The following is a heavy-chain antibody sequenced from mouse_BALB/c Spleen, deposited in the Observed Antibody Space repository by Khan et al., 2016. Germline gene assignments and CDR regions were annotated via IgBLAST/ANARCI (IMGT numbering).Heavy chain of an antibody. Sequence: QVQLQQSGAELVRPGSSVKISCKATGYAFSSYWMNWVKQRPGQGLEWIGQIYPENGDTNYNGKFRGIASLTADKSSNTAYMHLSSLTSEDSAVXYCASGGAYYWFGLGYWGQGTTLTVSS. V-gene: IGHV1-80*01. CDR3: ASGGAYYWFGLGY. D-gene: IGHD2-14*01. CDR1: GYAFSSYW. CDR2: IYPENGDT. J-gene: IGHJ2*01.